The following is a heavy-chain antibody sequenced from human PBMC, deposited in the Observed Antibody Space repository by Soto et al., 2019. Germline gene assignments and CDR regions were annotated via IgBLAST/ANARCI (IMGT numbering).Heavy chain of an antibody. CDR3: AREGRSSSWLRIAVAGPFDY. J-gene: IGHJ4*02. CDR2: INPNSGGT. CDR1: GYTNTGYY. V-gene: IGHV1-2*04. Sequence: ASVKVSCKASGYTNTGYYMHWVRQAPGQGLEWMGWINPNSGGTNYAQKFQGWVTMTRDTSISTAYMELSRLRSDDTAVYYCAREGRSSSWLRIAVAGPFDYWGQGTLVTVSS. D-gene: IGHD6-19*01.